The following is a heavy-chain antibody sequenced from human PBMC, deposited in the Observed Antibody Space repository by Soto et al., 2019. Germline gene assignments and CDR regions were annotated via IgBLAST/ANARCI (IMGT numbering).Heavy chain of an antibody. V-gene: IGHV3-23*01. CDR2: ISGSGRST. D-gene: IGHD3-10*01. Sequence: GGSLRFSCAASGFTFSSYAMNWVRQAPGKGLEWVSVISGSGRSTYYADSVKGRFTISRDNSKNTLYVQMNSLRAEDTAVYYCAKRASGSYFDYWGQGTQVTVSS. CDR3: AKRASGSYFDY. CDR1: GFTFSSYA. J-gene: IGHJ4*02.